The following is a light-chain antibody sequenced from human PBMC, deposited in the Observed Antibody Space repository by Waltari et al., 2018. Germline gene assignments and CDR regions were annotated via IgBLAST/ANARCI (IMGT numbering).Light chain of an antibody. CDR3: QQYYSTPPT. J-gene: IGKJ2*01. CDR1: QSVLYSSNNKNY. Sequence: DIVMTQSQDSLAVSLGERATINCKSSQSVLYSSNNKNYLAWYQQKPGQHPKLLMYWASTQESGVPDLFSGSESGTDFTLTISSLQAEDVAVYYCQQYYSTPPTFGQGTTLEIK. CDR2: WAS. V-gene: IGKV4-1*01.